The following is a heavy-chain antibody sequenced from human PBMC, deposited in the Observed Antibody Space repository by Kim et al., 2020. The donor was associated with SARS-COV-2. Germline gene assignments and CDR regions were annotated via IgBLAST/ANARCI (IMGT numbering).Heavy chain of an antibody. CDR1: GYTFTSYA. V-gene: IGHV7-4-1*01. Sequence: ASVKVSCKASGYTFTSYAMNWVRQAPGQGLEWMGWINTNTGNPTYAQGFTGRFVFSLDTSVSTAYLQIRSLKAEDTAVYYCARYIAAAGTDINWFDPWGQGPLVTVSS. D-gene: IGHD6-13*01. CDR3: ARYIAAAGTDINWFDP. CDR2: INTNTGNP. J-gene: IGHJ5*02.